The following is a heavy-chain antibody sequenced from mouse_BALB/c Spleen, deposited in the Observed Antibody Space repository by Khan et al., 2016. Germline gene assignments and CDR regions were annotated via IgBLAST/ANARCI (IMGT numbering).Heavy chain of an antibody. CDR3: ARWRRLDY. CDR2: INPSTGYT. V-gene: IGHV1-7*01. Sequence: QVQLQQSGAELAKPGASVKMSCKASGYTFTSYWMHWVKQRPGHGLEWIGYINPSTGYTEYNQKFKDKATLTADKSSSTAYMQLSSLTSADSAVYYCARWRRLDYWGQGTTLPVSS. CDR1: GYTFTSYW. J-gene: IGHJ2*01.